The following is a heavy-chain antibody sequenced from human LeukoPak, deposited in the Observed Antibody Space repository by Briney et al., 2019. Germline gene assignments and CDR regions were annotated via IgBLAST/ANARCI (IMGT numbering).Heavy chain of an antibody. J-gene: IGHJ3*02. CDR1: GGSISSGSYY. Sequence: SETLSLTCTVSGGSISSGSYYWSWIRQPAGKGLEWIGRIYTSGSTNYNPSLKSRVTISVGTSKNQFSLKLSSVTAADTAVYYCARDRISSGYDAFDIWGQGTMVTVSS. D-gene: IGHD6-6*01. V-gene: IGHV4-61*02. CDR3: ARDRISSGYDAFDI. CDR2: IYTSGST.